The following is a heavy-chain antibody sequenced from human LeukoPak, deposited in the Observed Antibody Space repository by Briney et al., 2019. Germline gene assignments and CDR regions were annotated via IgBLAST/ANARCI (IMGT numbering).Heavy chain of an antibody. D-gene: IGHD3-10*01. CDR2: INPNSGGT. CDR3: ARGAPTSYGSGSSNLFDY. V-gene: IGHV1-2*02. CDR1: GYTFTGYY. J-gene: IGHJ4*02. Sequence: ASVKVSCKASGYTFTGYYMHWVRQAPGQGLEWMGWINPNSGGTNYAQKFQGRVTMTRDTSISTAYMELSRLRSDDTAVYYCARGAPTSYGSGSSNLFDYWGQGTLVTVSS.